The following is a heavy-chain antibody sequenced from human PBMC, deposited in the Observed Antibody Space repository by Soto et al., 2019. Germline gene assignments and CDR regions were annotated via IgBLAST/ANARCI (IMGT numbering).Heavy chain of an antibody. CDR3: AMKTYYYDSSGLKEDAFDI. V-gene: IGHV4-4*02. Sequence: QVQLQESGPGLVKPSGTLSLTCAVSGGSISSSNWWSWVRQPPGKGLEWIGEIYHSGSTNYNPSLKSRVTISVDKSKNQFSLKLSSVTAADTAVYYCAMKTYYYDSSGLKEDAFDIWGQGTMVTVSS. CDR1: GGSISSSNW. CDR2: IYHSGST. D-gene: IGHD3-22*01. J-gene: IGHJ3*02.